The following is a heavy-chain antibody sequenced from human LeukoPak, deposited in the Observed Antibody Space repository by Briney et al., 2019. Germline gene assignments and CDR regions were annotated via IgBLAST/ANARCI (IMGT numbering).Heavy chain of an antibody. CDR2: ISYDGSNK. J-gene: IGHJ5*02. V-gene: IGHV3-30-3*01. Sequence: PGRSLRLSCAASGFTFSSYAMHWVRQAPGKGLEWVAVISYDGSNKYYADSVKGRFTISRDNSKNTLYLQMNSLRAEDTAVYYCARDAGSYWFDPWGQGTLVTVSS. CDR1: GFTFSSYA. D-gene: IGHD3-10*01. CDR3: ARDAGSYWFDP.